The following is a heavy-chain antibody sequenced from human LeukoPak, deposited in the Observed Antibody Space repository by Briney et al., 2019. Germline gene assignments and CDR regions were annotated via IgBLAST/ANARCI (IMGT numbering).Heavy chain of an antibody. D-gene: IGHD4-17*01. Sequence: GGSLRLSCAASGFTFSSYSMNRVRQAPGKGLEWVSYISSSSSTIYYAGSVKGRFTISRDNAKNSLYLQMNSLRDEDTAVYYCATEVYHDYAPRRGYWGQGTLVTVSS. CDR1: GFTFSSYS. J-gene: IGHJ4*02. V-gene: IGHV3-48*02. CDR2: ISSSSSTI. CDR3: ATEVYHDYAPRRGY.